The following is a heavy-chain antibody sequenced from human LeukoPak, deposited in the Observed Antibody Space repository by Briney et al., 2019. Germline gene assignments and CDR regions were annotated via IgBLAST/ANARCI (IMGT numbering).Heavy chain of an antibody. Sequence: GGSLRLSCAASGFTFTIFGLNWVRQAPGKGPEWVSYIDARSGITYYADSVQGRFTLSRDNARESVFLQMDSLRVDDAAVYYCARTYDFGRGPPGDAFDNWGPGTWVIVSS. D-gene: IGHD3-3*01. CDR3: ARTYDFGRGPPGDAFDN. CDR2: IDARSGIT. CDR1: GFTFTIFG. J-gene: IGHJ3*02. V-gene: IGHV3-48*01.